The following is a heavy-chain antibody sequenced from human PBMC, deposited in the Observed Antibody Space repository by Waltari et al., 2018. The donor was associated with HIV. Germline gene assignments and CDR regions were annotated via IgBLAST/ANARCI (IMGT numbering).Heavy chain of an antibody. V-gene: IGHV3-66*01. J-gene: IGHJ5*02. CDR3: VREVFYYEESGRPGWFDP. CDR1: GFTVGKTS. D-gene: IGHD3-16*01. CDR2: IYGDGRT. Sequence: RLVESGGDSVRPGGALRLSCTASGFTVGKTSLGWVRQASGKGLGGFSAIYGDGRTVYANAWEGRFSTSRETSKNMVHLLMDSLRTEDSAVYYCVREVFYYEESGRPGWFDPWGQGTLVAVSS.